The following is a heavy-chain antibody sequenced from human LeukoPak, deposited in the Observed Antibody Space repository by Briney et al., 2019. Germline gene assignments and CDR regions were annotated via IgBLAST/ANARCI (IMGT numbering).Heavy chain of an antibody. CDR1: GFTFNSYG. Sequence: GGSLRLSCAASGFTFNSYGMHWARQAPGKGLEWVAVMSYDGSNKYYADSVKGRFTISRDNSKNTLYLQMNSLRAEDTAVYYCAKDPQVVVFDYWGQGTLVTVSS. CDR3: AKDPQVVVFDY. CDR2: MSYDGSNK. V-gene: IGHV3-30*18. J-gene: IGHJ4*02. D-gene: IGHD2-15*01.